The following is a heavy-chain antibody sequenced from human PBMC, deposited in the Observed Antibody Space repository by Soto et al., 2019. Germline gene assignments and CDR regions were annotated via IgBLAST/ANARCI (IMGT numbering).Heavy chain of an antibody. Sequence: TSETLSLTCTVSGGSISSYYWSWIRQPPGKGLEWIGYIYYSGSTNYNPSLKSRVTISVDTSKNQFSLKLSSVTAADTAVYYCARNYGHAIDIWGQGTMVTVS. V-gene: IGHV4-59*01. J-gene: IGHJ3*02. CDR3: ARNYGHAIDI. CDR1: GGSISSYY. CDR2: IYYSGST. D-gene: IGHD1-7*01.